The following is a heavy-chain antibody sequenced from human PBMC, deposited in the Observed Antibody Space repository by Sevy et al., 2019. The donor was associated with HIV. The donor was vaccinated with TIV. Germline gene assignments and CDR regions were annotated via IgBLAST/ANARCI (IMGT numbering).Heavy chain of an antibody. CDR1: GDSMNTYY. CDR2: ILYNGNT. Sequence: SETLSLTCTVTGDSMNTYYWAWIRQPPGKSLEWVGYILYNGNTEYSPSLKSRVTMALDKYKNEVSLRLSSVTAADTAVYYFARLVPGYNWFDPWGQGRLVTVSS. D-gene: IGHD2-8*02. V-gene: IGHV4-59*01. CDR3: ARLVPGYNWFDP. J-gene: IGHJ5*02.